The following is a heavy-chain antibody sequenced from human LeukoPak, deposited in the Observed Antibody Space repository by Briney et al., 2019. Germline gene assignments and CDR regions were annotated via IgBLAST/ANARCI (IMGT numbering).Heavy chain of an antibody. V-gene: IGHV3-7*01. Sequence: GGSLRLSCAASGFAFVSYWMSWVRQAPGKGLEWVANIKQDGSEKYYVDSVKGRFTISRDNAKNSLYLQMNSLRVEDTAVYYCARGSTAIRLWGQGTLVTVSS. CDR2: IKQDGSEK. J-gene: IGHJ4*02. CDR3: ARGSTAIRL. CDR1: GFAFVSYW. D-gene: IGHD3-16*01.